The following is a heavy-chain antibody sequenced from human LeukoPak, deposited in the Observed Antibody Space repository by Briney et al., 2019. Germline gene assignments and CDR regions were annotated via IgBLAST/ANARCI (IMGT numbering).Heavy chain of an antibody. CDR3: ARDEAAAAWGTAFDS. D-gene: IGHD6-25*01. Sequence: GGSLRLSCAASGFTFSTYAMNWVRQAPGKGLEWVSTISGSGSSTYYADSVKGRFTFSRDNSKNTLFLQMNSLRAEDTAKFYCARDEAAAAWGTAFDSWGQGTLVNVSS. CDR1: GFTFSTYA. CDR2: ISGSGSST. J-gene: IGHJ4*02. V-gene: IGHV3-23*01.